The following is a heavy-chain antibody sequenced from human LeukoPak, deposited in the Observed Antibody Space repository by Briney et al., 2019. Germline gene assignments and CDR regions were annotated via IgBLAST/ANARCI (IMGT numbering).Heavy chain of an antibody. J-gene: IGHJ6*02. CDR3: AGGPKVGYCSSTSCRYTPYYYYGMGV. CDR2: INHSGST. V-gene: IGHV4-34*01. CDR1: GGSFSGYY. D-gene: IGHD2-2*01. Sequence: PSETLSLTCAVYGGSFSGYYWSWIRQPPGKGLEWIGEINHSGSTNYNPSLKSRVTISVDTSKNQFSLKLSSVTAADTAVYYCAGGPKVGYCSSTSCRYTPYYYYGMGVWGQGTTVTVSS.